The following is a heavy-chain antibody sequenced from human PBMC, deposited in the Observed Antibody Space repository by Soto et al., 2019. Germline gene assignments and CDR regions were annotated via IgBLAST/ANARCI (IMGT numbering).Heavy chain of an antibody. CDR3: ARLVYDTRLNYMYFDF. J-gene: IGHJ4*02. CDR2: IFHDGTA. Sequence: EPLSLTCAVSGVSLTSGNWWTWVRQSPQRGLEYIGEIFHDGTANYYPSFERRVAMSVDTSRNQFSLKLTSVTAADTAVYFCARLVYDTRLNYMYFDFWGPGTLVTVSS. D-gene: IGHD3-10*01. V-gene: IGHV4-4*01. CDR1: GVSLTSGNW.